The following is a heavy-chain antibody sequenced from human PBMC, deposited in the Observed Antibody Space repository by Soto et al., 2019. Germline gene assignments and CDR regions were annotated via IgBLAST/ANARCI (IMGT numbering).Heavy chain of an antibody. V-gene: IGHV1-69*01. Sequence: QVQLVQSGAEVKKPGSSVKVSCKAPGGTFSSYAISWVRQAPGQGLEWMGGIIPIFGTAKYAQKFQGRVTITAEESTSTGYMELSSLRSEETAVYYCARSQGGSSSLDIYYYYYYGMDVWGQGTTVTVSS. CDR1: GGTFSSYA. J-gene: IGHJ6*02. CDR2: IIPIFGTA. D-gene: IGHD2-15*01. CDR3: ARSQGGSSSLDIYYYYYYGMDV.